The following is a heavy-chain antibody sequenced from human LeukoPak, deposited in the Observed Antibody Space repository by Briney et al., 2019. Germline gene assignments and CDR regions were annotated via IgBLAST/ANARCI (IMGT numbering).Heavy chain of an antibody. CDR3: ARDRTVKARIGGMDV. J-gene: IGHJ6*02. D-gene: IGHD5-12*01. V-gene: IGHV3-21*06. Sequence: GGSLRLSCAASGFTFSNAWMSWVRQAPGKGLEWVSYISESSSHTYYADSVKGRFTISRDNAKNSLYLQMNSLRAEDTAIYYCARDRTVKARIGGMDVWGQGTTVIVSS. CDR2: ISESSSHT. CDR1: GFTFSNAW.